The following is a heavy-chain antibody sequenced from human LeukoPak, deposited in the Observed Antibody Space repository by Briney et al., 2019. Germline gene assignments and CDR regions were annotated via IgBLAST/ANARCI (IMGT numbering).Heavy chain of an antibody. Sequence: GASVKVSCKASGYTFTRYDINWVRQATGQGLEWMAWMNPNRGNPGYAQKFQDRFTITRKNSISPAYMELSSLRSEDTAVNYCARGGTYYDILTGDSTYYYYGMDVWGQGTTVTVSS. D-gene: IGHD3-9*01. CDR2: MNPNRGNP. CDR3: ARGGTYYDILTGDSTYYYYGMDV. V-gene: IGHV1-8*01. J-gene: IGHJ6*02. CDR1: GYTFTRYD.